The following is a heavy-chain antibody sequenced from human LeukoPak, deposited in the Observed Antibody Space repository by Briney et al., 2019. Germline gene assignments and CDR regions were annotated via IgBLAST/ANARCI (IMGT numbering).Heavy chain of an antibody. J-gene: IGHJ6*02. D-gene: IGHD1-26*01. CDR1: GFIFRNYG. V-gene: IGHV3-30*03. CDR2: ISYDGSKK. Sequence: GGSLRLSCAASGFIFRNYGMHWGRRAPGKGLEGGAVISYDGSKKYFADSGKGRFTVSRDDSTNTVYLQMHSLRPDDTAVYYCAAPLSGTYSSYSGLDAWGQGTTVTVSS. CDR3: AAPLSGTYSSYSGLDA.